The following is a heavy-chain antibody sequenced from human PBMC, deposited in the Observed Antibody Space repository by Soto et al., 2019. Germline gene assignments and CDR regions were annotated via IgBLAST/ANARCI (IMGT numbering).Heavy chain of an antibody. CDR2: IKTETDGGTT. CDR3: MTLRGESSIFGVVTRFDY. CDR1: GFTFSSAW. Sequence: EVQLVESGGGLVKPGGSLRLSCAASGFTFSSAWMNWVRQAPGKGLEWVGRIKTETDGGTTDYAAPVKGRFTISRDDSKNTLYLQMDSLKTEDTAVYYCMTLRGESSIFGVVTRFDYWGQGTRVTVSS. D-gene: IGHD3-3*01. V-gene: IGHV3-15*07. J-gene: IGHJ4*02.